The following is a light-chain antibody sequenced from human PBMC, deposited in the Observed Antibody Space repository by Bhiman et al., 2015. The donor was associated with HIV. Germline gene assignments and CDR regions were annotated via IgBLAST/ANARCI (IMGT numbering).Light chain of an antibody. CDR3: QSYDNSLSGSWV. Sequence: LTQPPSVSGAPGQRVTISCTGRSSNIGAGFDVHWYRQLPGIAPKLLMYGNINRPSGVPDRFSGSKSGTSASLAITGLQPEDEADYYCQSYDNSLSGSWVFGGGTKLTVL. CDR1: SSNIGAGFD. V-gene: IGLV1-40*01. CDR2: GNI. J-gene: IGLJ3*02.